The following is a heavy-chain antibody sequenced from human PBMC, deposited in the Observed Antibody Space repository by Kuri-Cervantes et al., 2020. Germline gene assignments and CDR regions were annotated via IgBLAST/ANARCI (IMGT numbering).Heavy chain of an antibody. CDR1: DYIDINYG. J-gene: IGHJ6*03. V-gene: IGHV1-18*01. Sequence: ASVKVSCKSSDYIDINYGITWVRQAPGQGLEWMGWISRDNGDTNYAHQFQGRVTMTTDTSTGAAYMELRSLRSDDTAVYYCASWDTAMVDYYYMDVWGKGTTVTVSS. D-gene: IGHD5-18*01. CDR3: ASWDTAMVDYYYMDV. CDR2: ISRDNGDT.